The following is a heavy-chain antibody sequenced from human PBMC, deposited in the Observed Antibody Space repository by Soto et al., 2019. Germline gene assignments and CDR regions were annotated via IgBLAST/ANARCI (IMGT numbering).Heavy chain of an antibody. CDR3: TRDRGVIEEWSPFDH. D-gene: IGHD3-16*02. J-gene: IGHJ4*02. V-gene: IGHV3-74*01. CDR1: GFRFTDYW. CDR2: INTDGSTI. Sequence: EVQLVESGGGLVQPGGSLRLSCAVSGFRFTDYWMHWVRQVPGKGLEWVSRINTDGSTITYAGSVKGRFTISRDNAKNTLYLQMDSLRAEDTALYYCTRDRGVIEEWSPFDHWGQGTLVTVSS.